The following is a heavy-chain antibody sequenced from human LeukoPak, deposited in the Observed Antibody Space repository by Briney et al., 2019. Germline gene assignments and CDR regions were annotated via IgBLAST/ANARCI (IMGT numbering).Heavy chain of an antibody. CDR3: ARAYCSGGSCYSLDY. V-gene: IGHV1-46*01. CDR2: INPSGGST. J-gene: IGHJ4*02. CDR1: GYTFTSYY. Sequence: ASVKVSCKASGYTFTSYYMHWVRQAPGQGLEWMGIINPSGGSTSYAQKFQGRVTMTRDMSTSTVYMELSSLRSVDTAVYYCARAYCSGGSCYSLDYWGQGTLVTVSS. D-gene: IGHD2-15*01.